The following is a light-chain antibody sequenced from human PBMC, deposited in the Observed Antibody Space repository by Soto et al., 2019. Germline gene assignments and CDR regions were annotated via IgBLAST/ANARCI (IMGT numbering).Light chain of an antibody. V-gene: IGKV3-15*01. J-gene: IGKJ4*01. CDR2: GAS. CDR1: QSVSSN. Sequence: EIVMTQSLATLSVSPGERATLSCRARQSVSSNLAWYQQKPGQAPRLLIYGASTSATGIPSRFSGSGSGTEFTLTISSLQSEEFAVYYCQQYNNWPPLTFGGGTKVEIK. CDR3: QQYNNWPPLT.